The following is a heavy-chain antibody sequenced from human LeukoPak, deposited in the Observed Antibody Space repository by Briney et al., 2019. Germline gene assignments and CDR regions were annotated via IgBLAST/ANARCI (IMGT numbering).Heavy chain of an antibody. Sequence: PSETLSLTCAVYGGSFSGCYWSWIRQPPGKGLEWIGEINHSGSANYNPSLVSRVTISVDTSKSQFSLKLSSVTAADTAVYYCARDSNSWNYFDNWGQGTLVTVSS. CDR1: GGSFSGCY. V-gene: IGHV4-34*01. J-gene: IGHJ4*02. CDR3: ARDSNSWNYFDN. D-gene: IGHD6-13*01. CDR2: INHSGSA.